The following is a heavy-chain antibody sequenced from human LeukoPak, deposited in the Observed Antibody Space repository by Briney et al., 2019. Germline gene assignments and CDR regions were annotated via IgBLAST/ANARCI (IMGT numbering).Heavy chain of an antibody. CDR3: ARSDYGDYYYYYYGMDV. D-gene: IGHD4-17*01. Sequence: PGGSLRLSCAASGFTFSSYSMNWVRQAPGKGLEWVSYISSSSSTIYYADSVKGRFTISRDSAKNSLYLQMNSLRAEDTAVYYCARSDYGDYYYYYYGMDVWGQGTTVTVSS. J-gene: IGHJ6*02. CDR2: ISSSSSTI. CDR1: GFTFSSYS. V-gene: IGHV3-48*01.